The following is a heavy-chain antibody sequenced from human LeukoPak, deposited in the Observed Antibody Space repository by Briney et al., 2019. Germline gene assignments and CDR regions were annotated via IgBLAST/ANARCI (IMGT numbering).Heavy chain of an antibody. V-gene: IGHV1-3*01. CDR2: INAGNGNT. J-gene: IGHJ6*02. CDR3: ARGRRSLYGSGSYYAYYGMDV. CDR1: GYTFTSYA. Sequence: ASVKVSCKASGYTFTSYAMHWVRQAPGQRLEWMGWINAGNGNTKYSQKFQGRVTITRDTSASTAYMELSSLRSEDTAVYYCARGRRSLYGSGSYYAYYGMDVWGQGTTVTVSS. D-gene: IGHD3-10*01.